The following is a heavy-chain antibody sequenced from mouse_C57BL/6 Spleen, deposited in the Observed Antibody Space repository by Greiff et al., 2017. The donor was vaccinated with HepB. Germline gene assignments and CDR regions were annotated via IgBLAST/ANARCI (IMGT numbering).Heavy chain of an antibody. D-gene: IGHD2-14*01. Sequence: VQLQQPVAELVMPGASVKLSCKASGYTFTSYWMHWVKQRPGQGLEWIGEIDPSDSYTNYNQKFKGKSTLTVDKSSSTAYMQLSSLTSEDSAVYYCARRAYDEDYFDYWGQGTTLTVSS. CDR3: ARRAYDEDYFDY. CDR1: GYTFTSYW. J-gene: IGHJ2*01. V-gene: IGHV1-69*01. CDR2: IDPSDSYT.